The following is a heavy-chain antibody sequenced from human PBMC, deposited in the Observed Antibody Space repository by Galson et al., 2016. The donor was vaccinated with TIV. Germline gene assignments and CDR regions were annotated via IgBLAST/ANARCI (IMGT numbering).Heavy chain of an antibody. Sequence: SLRLSCAASGFTFRNFGMHWVRQAPGKGLEWVAFIRYDGSEKYFADSVKGRFTISRDNSKNTVFLQMNNLRAADTAVFYCVKDVDDNSFVHVFNYFLDVWGKGTTVTVSA. J-gene: IGHJ6*04. V-gene: IGHV3-30*02. CDR1: GFTFRNFG. D-gene: IGHD3-9*01. CDR3: VKDVDDNSFVHVFNYFLDV. CDR2: IRYDGSEK.